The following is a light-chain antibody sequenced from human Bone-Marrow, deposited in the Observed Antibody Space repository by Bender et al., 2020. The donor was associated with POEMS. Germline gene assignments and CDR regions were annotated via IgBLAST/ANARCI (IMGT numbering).Light chain of an antibody. V-gene: IGLV1-44*01. J-gene: IGLJ3*02. CDR3: EAWDDSLNGQA. Sequence: QSVLTQPPSASGTPGQRVTISCSGGSSNIGAHAVNWYQHLPGTAPKLLIYSSHRRPSEVPDRFSGSRSGTSASLAISGLRSEDEATYYCEAWDDSLNGQAFGGGTKLTVL. CDR2: SSH. CDR1: SSNIGAHA.